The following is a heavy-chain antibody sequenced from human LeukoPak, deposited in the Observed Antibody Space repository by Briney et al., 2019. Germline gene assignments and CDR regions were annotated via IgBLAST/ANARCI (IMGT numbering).Heavy chain of an antibody. D-gene: IGHD2-2*01. CDR3: ARGVGYCSSTSCYWWFDP. CDR2: INSDGSST. CDR1: GFTLSSYW. J-gene: IGHJ5*02. Sequence: GGSLRLSCVASGFTLSSYWMHWVRQAPGKGLLWVSRINSDGSSTSYADSVKGRFTISRDNAKNTLYLQMNSLRAEDTAVYYCARGVGYCSSTSCYWWFDPWGQGSLVTVSS. V-gene: IGHV3-74*01.